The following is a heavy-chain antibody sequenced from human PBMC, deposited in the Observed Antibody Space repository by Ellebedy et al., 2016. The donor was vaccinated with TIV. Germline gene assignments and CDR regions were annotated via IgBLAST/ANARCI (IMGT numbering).Heavy chain of an antibody. CDR2: IYPTDSDT. D-gene: IGHD1-1*01. Sequence: PGGSLRLSCKASGYTFTNYWIGWVRQMPGKGLEWMGIIYPTDSDTRYSPSFQGQVTISADKSISTAYLQWNSLKASETAMFYCARPSDWNDGYFHYWGQGTLVTVSS. CDR3: ARPSDWNDGYFHY. CDR1: GYTFTNYW. J-gene: IGHJ4*02. V-gene: IGHV5-51*01.